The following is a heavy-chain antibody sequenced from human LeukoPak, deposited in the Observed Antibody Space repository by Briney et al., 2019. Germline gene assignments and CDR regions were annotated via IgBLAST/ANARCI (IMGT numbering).Heavy chain of an antibody. D-gene: IGHD3-16*01. V-gene: IGHV3-23*01. Sequence: GGSLRLSCAAAGFSFSDYVMSWVRQAPGKELEWVSAITGSGATTYYADSVAGQFTISRDHSRNTRVLQMNGLRAEDTAVYYCAFRLRDYVWGSYSDWGQGTLVSVSS. CDR3: AFRLRDYVWGSYSD. CDR2: ITGSGATT. J-gene: IGHJ4*02. CDR1: GFSFSDYV.